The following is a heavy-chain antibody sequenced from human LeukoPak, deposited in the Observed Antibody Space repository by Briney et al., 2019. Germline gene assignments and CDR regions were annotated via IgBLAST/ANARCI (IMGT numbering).Heavy chain of an antibody. V-gene: IGHV3-48*03. J-gene: IGHJ4*02. CDR3: ARARIAAAGIHG. CDR1: GFTFSSYE. CDR2: ISSSGSTI. Sequence: GGSLRLSCAASGFTFSSYEMNWVRQAPGKGLEWVSYISSSGSTIYYADSVKGRFTISRDNAKNSLYLQMNSLRAEDTAVYYCARARIAAAGIHGWGQGTLVTVSS. D-gene: IGHD6-13*01.